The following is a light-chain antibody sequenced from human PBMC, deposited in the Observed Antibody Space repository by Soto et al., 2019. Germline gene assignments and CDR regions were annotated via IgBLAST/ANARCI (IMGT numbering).Light chain of an antibody. V-gene: IGLV2-14*01. J-gene: IGLJ1*01. CDR1: SSDVGGYNY. CDR3: SSYTSSITRV. CDR2: DVS. Sequence: LTQPASVSGSPGQSIAISCTGTSSDVGGYNYVSWYQLHPDKAPKLIIYDVSNRPSGVSNRFSGSKSGNTASLTISGLQPEDEADYYCSSYTSSITRVFGTGTKVTVL.